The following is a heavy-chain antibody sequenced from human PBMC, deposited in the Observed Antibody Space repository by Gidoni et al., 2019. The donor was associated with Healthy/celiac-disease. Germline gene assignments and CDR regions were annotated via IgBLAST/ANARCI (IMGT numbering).Heavy chain of an antibody. D-gene: IGHD5-18*01. V-gene: IGHV1-69*04. CDR3: ATVDTGRNYYYYGMDV. J-gene: IGHJ6*02. Sequence: QVQLVQSGAEVKKPGSSVKVSYKASGGTFSSYAISWVRQAPGQGLEWMGRSIPNLGIANYAQKFQGRVTITADKSTSTAYMELSSLRSEDTAVYYCATVDTGRNYYYYGMDVWGQGTTVTVSS. CDR2: SIPNLGIA. CDR1: GGTFSSYA.